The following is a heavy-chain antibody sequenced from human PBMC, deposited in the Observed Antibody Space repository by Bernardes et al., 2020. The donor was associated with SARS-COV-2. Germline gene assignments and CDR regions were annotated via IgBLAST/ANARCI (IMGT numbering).Heavy chain of an antibody. CDR1: GASVALNY. V-gene: IGHV4-59*02. Sequence: SETLSLTRTVSGASVALNYWSWIRQSPTKGLEWIAYIAHSGSTNYNPSLQSRVTLSLDSSNNEFSLQLKSVTAADTAIYYCARWNTISPPFNFDFWGPGILVTVSS. CDR2: IAHSGST. CDR3: ARWNTISPPFNFDF. D-gene: IGHD1-1*01. J-gene: IGHJ4*02.